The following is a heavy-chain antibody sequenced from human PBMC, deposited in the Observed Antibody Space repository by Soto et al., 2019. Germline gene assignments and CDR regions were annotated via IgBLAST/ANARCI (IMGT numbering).Heavy chain of an antibody. V-gene: IGHV3-30-3*01. D-gene: IGHD2-21*02. CDR1: GFTLSSYA. Sequence: GGSLRLSCAASGFTLSSYAMHWVRQAPGKGLDWVAIISFDGSNKYYADSVKGRFTISRDNSKNTLYLQMNSLRAEDTAVYYCARGPGMTAIPGYYYGMDVWGQGTTVTVSS. CDR3: ARGPGMTAIPGYYYGMDV. CDR2: ISFDGSNK. J-gene: IGHJ6*02.